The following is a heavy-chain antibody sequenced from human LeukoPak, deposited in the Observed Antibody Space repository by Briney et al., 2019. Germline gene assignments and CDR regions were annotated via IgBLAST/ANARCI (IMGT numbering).Heavy chain of an antibody. CDR2: INHSGST. CDR3: ARHRVRGVIGNWFDP. V-gene: IGHV4-34*01. Sequence: PSETLSLTCAVYGGSFSGYYWSWIRQPPGKGLEWIGEINHSGSTNYNPSLKSRVTISVDTSKNQFSLKLSSVTAADTAVYYCARHRVRGVIGNWFDPWGQGTLVTVSS. J-gene: IGHJ5*02. CDR1: GGSFSGYY. D-gene: IGHD3-10*01.